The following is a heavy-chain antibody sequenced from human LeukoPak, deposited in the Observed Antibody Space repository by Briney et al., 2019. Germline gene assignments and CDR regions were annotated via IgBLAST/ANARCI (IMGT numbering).Heavy chain of an antibody. D-gene: IGHD6-13*01. J-gene: IGHJ4*02. CDR2: ISSSGTTI. Sequence: GGSLRLSCAASGFTFSNYYMSWIRQAPGKGLEWVSYISSSGTTIYYADSVKGRFTISRDNAENSLYLQMNSLRAEDTAVYYCAREEKRTIAAAGYIDYWGQGTLVTVSS. V-gene: IGHV3-11*01. CDR1: GFTFSNYY. CDR3: AREEKRTIAAAGYIDY.